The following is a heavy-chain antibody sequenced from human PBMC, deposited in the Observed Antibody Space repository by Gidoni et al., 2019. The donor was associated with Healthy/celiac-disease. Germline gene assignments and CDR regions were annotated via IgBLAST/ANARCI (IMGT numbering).Heavy chain of an antibody. D-gene: IGHD1-1*01. Sequence: LQLQESGPGLVTPSETLSLTCTVSGGSIRSSSDYWGWIRQPPGKGLEWIGSIYYSGSTYYNPSLKSRVTISVDTSKNQFSLKLSSVTAADTAVYYCASPSRNEGDRGFDYWGQGTLVTVSS. CDR2: IYYSGST. CDR3: ASPSRNEGDRGFDY. V-gene: IGHV4-39*01. J-gene: IGHJ4*02. CDR1: GGSIRSSSDY.